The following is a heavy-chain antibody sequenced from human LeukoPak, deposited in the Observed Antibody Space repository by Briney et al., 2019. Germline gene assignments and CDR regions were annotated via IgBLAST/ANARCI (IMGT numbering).Heavy chain of an antibody. Sequence: PGGSLRLSCAASGFTFSNYAMTWVRQAPGKGLEWVSTISVSGADTFYADSVKGRFTISRDNSKNTLFLQMNSLTVDDTAVYYRASDYWGQGTLVTVSS. CDR2: ISVSGADT. CDR3: ASDY. V-gene: IGHV3-23*01. CDR1: GFTFSNYA. J-gene: IGHJ4*02.